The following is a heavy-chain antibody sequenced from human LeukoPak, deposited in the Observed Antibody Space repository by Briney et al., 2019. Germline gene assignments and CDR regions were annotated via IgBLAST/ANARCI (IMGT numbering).Heavy chain of an antibody. CDR1: GGSISSSSYY. V-gene: IGHV4-39*07. CDR2: IYYSGST. Sequence: SETLSLTCTVSGGSISSSSYYWGWIRQPPGKGLEWIGSIYYSGSTYYNPSLKSRVTISVDKSKNQFSLKLSSVTAADTAVYYCARGEDGYNSEVTGYWGQGTLVTVSS. D-gene: IGHD5-24*01. CDR3: ARGEDGYNSEVTGY. J-gene: IGHJ4*02.